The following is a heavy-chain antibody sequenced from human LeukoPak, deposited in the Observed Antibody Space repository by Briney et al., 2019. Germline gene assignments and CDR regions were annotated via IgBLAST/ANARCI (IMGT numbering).Heavy chain of an antibody. V-gene: IGHV4-34*12. CDR1: GGSFSNYY. J-gene: IGHJ3*02. D-gene: IGHD3-10*01. Sequence: TSETLSLTCAVYGGSFSNYYWGWIRQPPRKGLEWIGNIFYSGSTYYSPSLRSRVTISLDTSRNQFSLKLNSVTAADTAVYYCAKSNGYGLVDIWGQGTMVTVSS. CDR3: AKSNGYGLVDI. CDR2: IFYSGST.